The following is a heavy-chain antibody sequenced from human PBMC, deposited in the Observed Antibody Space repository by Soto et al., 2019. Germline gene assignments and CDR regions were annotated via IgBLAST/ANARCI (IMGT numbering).Heavy chain of an antibody. CDR2: IYYSGST. V-gene: IGHV4-59*01. D-gene: IGHD6-13*01. J-gene: IGHJ6*02. Sequence: SETLSLTCTVSGGSISSYYWSWIRQPPGKGLEWIGYIYYSGSTNYNPSLRSRVTISVDTSKNQFSLKLSSVTAADTAVYYCARVVGQQLVRGYYYYYGMDVWGQGTTVTVSS. CDR1: GGSISSYY. CDR3: ARVVGQQLVRGYYYYYGMDV.